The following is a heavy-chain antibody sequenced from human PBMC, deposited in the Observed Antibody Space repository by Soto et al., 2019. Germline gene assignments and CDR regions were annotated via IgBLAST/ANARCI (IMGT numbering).Heavy chain of an antibody. J-gene: IGHJ6*02. CDR1: GFTFSSYA. CDR2: ISLEGSNK. D-gene: IGHD2-15*01. V-gene: IGHV3-30-3*01. Sequence: PGGSRRPSCAASGFTFSSYAMDWVRRTPGKGLGWVAVISLEGSNKYYAHSLKGRFTISRDNAKTTLYLQMNSLGAEDTAVYYCARDSRDIVVLGTYYYGMDVWGQGTTVTVSS. CDR3: ARDSRDIVVLGTYYYGMDV.